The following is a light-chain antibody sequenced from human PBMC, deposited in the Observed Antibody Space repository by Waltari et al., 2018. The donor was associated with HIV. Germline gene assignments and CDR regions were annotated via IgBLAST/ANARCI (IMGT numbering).Light chain of an antibody. V-gene: IGKV1-9*01. CDR3: QQLKNYPLS. J-gene: IGKJ4*01. CDR1: QGVGSY. CDR2: SVS. Sequence: IQLTQSPSFLSASVGERLTITCRATQGVGSYLAWYQQKPGKAPNLLIYSVSVLQTGVPSRFSGSGSGTEFTLTISGLQPEDFATYYCQQLKNYPLSFGGGTKVEIK.